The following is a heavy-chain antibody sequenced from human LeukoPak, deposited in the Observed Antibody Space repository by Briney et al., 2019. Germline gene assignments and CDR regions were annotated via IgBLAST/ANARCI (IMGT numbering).Heavy chain of an antibody. CDR3: ARNGWLGYYYYGMDV. CDR1: GYTFTSYD. D-gene: IGHD6-19*01. CDR2: MNPNSGNT. V-gene: IGHV1-8*01. Sequence: ASVKVSCKASGYTFTSYDINWVRQATGQGLEWMGGMNPNSGNTGYAQKFQGRVTMTRNTSISTAYMELSSLRSEDTAVYYCARNGWLGYYYYGMDVWGQGTTVTVSS. J-gene: IGHJ6*02.